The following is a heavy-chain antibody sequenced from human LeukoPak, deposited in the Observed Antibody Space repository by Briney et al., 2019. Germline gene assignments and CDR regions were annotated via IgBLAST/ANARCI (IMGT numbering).Heavy chain of an antibody. J-gene: IGHJ4*02. CDR2: ISSSSSTI. CDR3: ATMLKYYYDSSGYGPDY. CDR1: GFTFSSYS. Sequence: GGSLRLSCAASGFTFSSYSMNWVRQAPGKGLEWVSYISSSSSTIYYVDSVKGRFTISRDNAKNSLYLQMNSLRDEDTAVYYCATMLKYYYDSSGYGPDYWGKGTLVTVSS. D-gene: IGHD3-22*01. V-gene: IGHV3-48*02.